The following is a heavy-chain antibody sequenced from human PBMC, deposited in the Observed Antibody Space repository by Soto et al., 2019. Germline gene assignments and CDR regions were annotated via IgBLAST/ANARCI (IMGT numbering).Heavy chain of an antibody. CDR3: ARAISLIIAAPGY. Sequence: GASVKVSCKTSGYTFSNYAISWVRQAPGQGLEWMGWVSPYNGNANYTEKVQGRVSMTTDTSTTTAYMELTSLTSDDTALSYCARAISLIIAAPGYWGQVTLVPASP. CDR1: GYTFSNYA. CDR2: VSPYNGNA. J-gene: IGHJ4*02. V-gene: IGHV1-18*04. D-gene: IGHD3-3*01.